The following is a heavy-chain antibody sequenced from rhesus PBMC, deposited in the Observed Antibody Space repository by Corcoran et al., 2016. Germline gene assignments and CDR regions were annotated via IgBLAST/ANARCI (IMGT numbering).Heavy chain of an antibody. D-gene: IGHD6-31*01. Sequence: QVQLQESGPGLVKPSETLSLTCSVSGGSVRGGYNWNWIRQSPGKGLEWIGYLSDSGHTYDNASLKNRVTISKDTSKNQFSLKLSAVTAADTAVYYCGRSGAATGAYWGQGVLVTVSS. CDR3: GRSGAATGAY. J-gene: IGHJ4*01. CDR1: GGSVRGGYN. CDR2: LSDSGHT. V-gene: IGHV4-76*01.